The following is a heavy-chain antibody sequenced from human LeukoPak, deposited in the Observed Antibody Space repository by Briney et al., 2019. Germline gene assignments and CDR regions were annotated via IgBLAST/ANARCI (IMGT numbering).Heavy chain of an antibody. V-gene: IGHV3-13*01. J-gene: IGHJ6*02. Sequence: HPGGSLRLSCAVSGFTFSSYDMHWVRQATGKGLERVSAIGTAGDTYYPGSVKGRFTISRENAKNSLYLQMNGLRAGDTAVYYCARARERYYYDSSGYFSYGMDVWGQGTTVTVSS. CDR1: GFTFSSYD. CDR2: IGTAGDT. CDR3: ARARERYYYDSSGYFSYGMDV. D-gene: IGHD3-22*01.